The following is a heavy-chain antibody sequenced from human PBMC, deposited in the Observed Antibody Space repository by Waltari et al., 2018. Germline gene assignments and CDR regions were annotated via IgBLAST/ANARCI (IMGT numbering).Heavy chain of an antibody. V-gene: IGHV4-34*01. CDR3: ARDVDYGDYVVAFDI. CDR1: GGSFSGYY. CDR2: INHSGST. J-gene: IGHJ3*02. D-gene: IGHD4-17*01. Sequence: QVQLQQWGAGLLKPSETLSLTCAVYGGSFSGYYWSWIRQPPGKGLEWIGEINHSGSTNDNPSLKSRVTISVDTSKNQFSLKLSSVTAADTAVYYCARDVDYGDYVVAFDIWGQGTMVTVSS.